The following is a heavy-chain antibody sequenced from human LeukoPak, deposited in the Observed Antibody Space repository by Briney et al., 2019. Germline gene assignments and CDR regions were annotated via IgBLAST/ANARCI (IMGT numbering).Heavy chain of an antibody. CDR1: GFTFSSYG. Sequence: PGRSLRLSCAASGFTFSSYGMHWVRQAPGKGLEWVAVISYDGSNKYYADSVKGRFTISRDNSKNTLYLQMNSLRAEDTAVYYCAKVAMGYGDGMDYWGQGILVTVSS. D-gene: IGHD4-17*01. J-gene: IGHJ4*02. CDR2: ISYDGSNK. V-gene: IGHV3-30*18. CDR3: AKVAMGYGDGMDY.